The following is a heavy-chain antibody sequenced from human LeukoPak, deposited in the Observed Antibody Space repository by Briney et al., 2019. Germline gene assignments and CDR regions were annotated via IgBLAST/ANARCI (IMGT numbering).Heavy chain of an antibody. J-gene: IGHJ6*02. CDR3: ARSRRSLTLYYYYGMDV. D-gene: IGHD4/OR15-4a*01. Sequence: SETLSLTCTVPGGSISIYYWSWIRQPPGKGLEWIGYIYYSGSTNYNPSLKSRVTISVDTSKNQFSLKLSSVTAADTAVYYCARSRRSLTLYYYYGMDVWGQGTTVTASS. V-gene: IGHV4-59*01. CDR2: IYYSGST. CDR1: GGSISIYY.